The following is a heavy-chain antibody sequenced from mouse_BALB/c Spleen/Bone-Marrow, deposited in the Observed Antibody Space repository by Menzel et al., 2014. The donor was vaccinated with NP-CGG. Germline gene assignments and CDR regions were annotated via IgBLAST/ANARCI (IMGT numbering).Heavy chain of an antibody. CDR1: GFSFSNYG. V-gene: IGHV5-9-2*01. CDR2: ISGDGRYT. CDR3: ARHAYYDQTEVSFVY. Sequence: EVQLVESGGGLVKSGGSLKLSCAASGFSFSNYGMSWVRQTPEKRLEWVATISGDGRYTFYSDSVRGRFTIFRDNAKYNLYLQLSSLRSADTALYYCARHAYYDQTEVSFVYWGQGTLVTVSA. D-gene: IGHD2-4*01. J-gene: IGHJ3*01.